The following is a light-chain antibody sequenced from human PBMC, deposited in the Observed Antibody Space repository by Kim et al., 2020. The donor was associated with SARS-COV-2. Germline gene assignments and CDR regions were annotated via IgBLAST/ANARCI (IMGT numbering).Light chain of an antibody. J-gene: IGKJ2*01. CDR3: QQYDNWPPYT. V-gene: IGKV3-15*01. CDR2: GAS. CDR1: QSVSSN. Sequence: ELVMTQSPATLSVSPGERATLSCRASQSVSSNLVWYQQKPGQAPRLLIYGASTRATDVPARFSGSGSGTEFTLTISSLQSEDFAVYYCQQYDNWPPYTFGQGTKLEI.